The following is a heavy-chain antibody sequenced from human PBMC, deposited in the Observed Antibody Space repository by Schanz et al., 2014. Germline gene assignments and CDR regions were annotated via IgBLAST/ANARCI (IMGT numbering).Heavy chain of an antibody. J-gene: IGHJ5*01. D-gene: IGHD3-16*01. CDR2: ITTGGNT. CDR3: AKDLYNYGIFDS. Sequence: VQLVESGGGVVRPGGSLRLSCAASGFTFDDYAMSWVRQAPGKGLEWVSSITTGGNTYYRDSVKGRFIVSRDNSKNTLYLEMNRLRVDDTAVYYCAKDLYNYGIFDSWGQGTLVTVSS. V-gene: IGHV3-23*04. CDR1: GFTFDDYA.